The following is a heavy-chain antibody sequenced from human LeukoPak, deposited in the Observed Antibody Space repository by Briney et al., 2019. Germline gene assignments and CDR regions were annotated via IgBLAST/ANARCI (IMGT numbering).Heavy chain of an antibody. CDR2: IIPIFGTA. CDR1: GGTFSSYA. J-gene: IGHJ3*02. CDR3: ATPGLYYYDSSGRYAFDI. D-gene: IGHD3-22*01. V-gene: IGHV1-69*05. Sequence: SVKVSCKASGGTFSSYAISWVRQAPGQGLEWMGRIIPIFGTANYAQKFQGRVTITTDESTSTAYMELSSLRSEDTAVYYCATPGLYYYDSSGRYAFDIWGQGTMVTVS.